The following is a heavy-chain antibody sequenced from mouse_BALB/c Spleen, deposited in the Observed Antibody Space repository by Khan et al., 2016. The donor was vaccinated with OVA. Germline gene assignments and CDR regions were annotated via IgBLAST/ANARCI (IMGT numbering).Heavy chain of an antibody. J-gene: IGHJ3*01. Sequence: EVKLVESGGGLVQPGGSRKLSCAASGFTFSSFGMHWVRQAPEKGLEWVAYISSDSYTIYYADTVKGLFTISRANPRKTLFLQMTSLGCEDTAMYYCARGNWAWFAYWGQGTLVTGSA. CDR1: GFTFSSFG. D-gene: IGHD4-1*01. CDR2: ISSDSYTI. V-gene: IGHV5-17*02. CDR3: ARGNWAWFAY.